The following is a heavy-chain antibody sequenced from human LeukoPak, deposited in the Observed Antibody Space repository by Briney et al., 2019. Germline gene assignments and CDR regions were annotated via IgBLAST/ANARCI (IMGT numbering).Heavy chain of an antibody. Sequence: SETLSLTCSVSGGSVSSSNYYWSWIRQPPGKGLEWIGYIYYSGSTDYNPSLKSRVTISVDTSKNQFSLRLSSVTAADTAVYYCAQKQWVPYYFHYWGQGTLATVSS. CDR1: GGSVSSSNYY. CDR2: IYYSGST. CDR3: AQKQWVPYYFHY. D-gene: IGHD1-26*01. J-gene: IGHJ4*02. V-gene: IGHV4-61*01.